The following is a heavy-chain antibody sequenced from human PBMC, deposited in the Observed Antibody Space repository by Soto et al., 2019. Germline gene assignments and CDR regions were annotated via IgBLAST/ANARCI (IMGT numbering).Heavy chain of an antibody. CDR1: GGSISSGDYY. D-gene: IGHD3-22*01. CDR2: IYYSGST. V-gene: IGHV4-30-4*01. J-gene: IGHJ1*01. Sequence: SETLSLTCTVSGGSISSGDYYWSWIRQPPGKGLEWIGYIYYSGSTYYNPSLKSRVTISVDTSKSQFSLKLSSVTAADTAVYYCARLGDYYQPHAIWGQGTLVIGSA. CDR3: ARLGDYYQPHAI.